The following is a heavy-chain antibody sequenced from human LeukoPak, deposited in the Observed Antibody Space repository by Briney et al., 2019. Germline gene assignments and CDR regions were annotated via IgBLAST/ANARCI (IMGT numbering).Heavy chain of an antibody. CDR1: GFTFSDYY. V-gene: IGHV3-11*01. CDR2: ISSSGSTI. CDR3: ARQTPGGYSYYFDY. J-gene: IGHJ4*02. D-gene: IGHD5-18*01. Sequence: GGSLRLSWAASGFTFSDYYMSWIRQAPGKGLEWVSYISSSGSTIYYADSVKGRFTISRDNAKNSLYLQMNSLRAEDTAVYYCARQTPGGYSYYFDYWGQGTLVTVSS.